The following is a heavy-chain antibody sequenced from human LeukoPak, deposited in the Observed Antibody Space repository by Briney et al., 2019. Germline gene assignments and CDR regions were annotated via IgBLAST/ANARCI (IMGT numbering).Heavy chain of an antibody. D-gene: IGHD3-22*01. V-gene: IGHV5-51*01. J-gene: IGHJ3*02. CDR1: GYSFTSYR. Sequence: LGESLKISCKGSGYSFTSYRIGWVRQMPGKGLEWMGIIYPGDSDTRYSPSFQGQVTISADKSISTAYLQWSSLKASDTAMYYCATHGTEYYYDSSGYYYQAFDIWGQGTMVTVSS. CDR2: IYPGDSDT. CDR3: ATHGTEYYYDSSGYYYQAFDI.